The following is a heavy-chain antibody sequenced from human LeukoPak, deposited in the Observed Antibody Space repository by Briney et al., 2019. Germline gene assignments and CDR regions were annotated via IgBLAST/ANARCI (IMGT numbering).Heavy chain of an antibody. V-gene: IGHV3-9*01. J-gene: IGHJ4*02. Sequence: PGRSLRLSCAASGFTFDDYAMHWVRQAPGKGLEWVSGISWNSGSIGYADSVKGRFTISRDNAKNSQYLQMNSLRAEDTALYYCAKDYYYDSSGYYYPHWGQGTLVTVSS. CDR3: AKDYYYDSSGYYYPH. D-gene: IGHD3-22*01. CDR1: GFTFDDYA. CDR2: ISWNSGSI.